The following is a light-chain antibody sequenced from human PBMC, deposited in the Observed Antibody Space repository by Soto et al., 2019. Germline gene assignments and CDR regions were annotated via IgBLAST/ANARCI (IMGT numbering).Light chain of an antibody. CDR1: QGIGSN. CDR3: QQSNSYPLT. CDR2: GAS. V-gene: IGKV1-9*01. J-gene: IGKJ4*01. Sequence: IPLTQSPSSLSASGGDRVTITCRASQGIGSNLAWYLQKPGEAPKLLVYGASTLQGGVPSRFSGSGSGTLFTLTITSLQPEDFATYFCQQSNSYPLTFGGGTKVEIK.